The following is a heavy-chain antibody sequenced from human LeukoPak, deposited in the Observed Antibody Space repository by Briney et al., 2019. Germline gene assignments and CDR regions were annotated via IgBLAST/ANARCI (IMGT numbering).Heavy chain of an antibody. CDR1: GGSISSYY. D-gene: IGHD1-26*01. Sequence: PSETLSLTCTVSGGSISSYYWSWFRQAPGKGLEWVSAISGSGGSTYYADSVKGRFTISRDNSKNTLYLQMNSLRAEDTAKYYCAKSLLTTASGTGRAFDIWGQGTMVTVSS. CDR3: AKSLLTTASGTGRAFDI. CDR2: ISGSGGST. V-gene: IGHV3-23*01. J-gene: IGHJ3*02.